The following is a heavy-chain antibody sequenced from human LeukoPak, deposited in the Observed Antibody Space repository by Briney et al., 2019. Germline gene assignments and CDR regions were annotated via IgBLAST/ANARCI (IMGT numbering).Heavy chain of an antibody. V-gene: IGHV4-59*01. CDR1: GGSISIYY. CDR3: ARGWGYFDY. Sequence: PSETLSLTCTVSGGSISIYYWTWIRQPPGKGLEWIGHIHYSGSTDYDPSLKSRVTISVDTSKNQFSLKLSSVTAADTAMYYCARGWGYFDYWGQGTPVTVSS. J-gene: IGHJ4*02. CDR2: IHYSGST. D-gene: IGHD3-16*01.